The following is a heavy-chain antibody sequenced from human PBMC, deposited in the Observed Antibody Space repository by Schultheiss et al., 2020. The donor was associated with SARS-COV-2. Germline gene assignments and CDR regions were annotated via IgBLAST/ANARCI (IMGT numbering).Heavy chain of an antibody. CDR2: IRSKANSYAT. V-gene: IGHV3-73*01. D-gene: IGHD2-21*02. Sequence: GGSLRLSCAASGFSLGSYAMTWVRQAPGKGLEWVGRIRSKANSYATAYAASVKGRFTISRDDSKNTAYLQMNSLRVGDTALYYCARDLFLVTSDSGVGYWGRGTLVTVSS. CDR3: ARDLFLVTSDSGVGY. J-gene: IGHJ4*02. CDR1: GFSLGSYA.